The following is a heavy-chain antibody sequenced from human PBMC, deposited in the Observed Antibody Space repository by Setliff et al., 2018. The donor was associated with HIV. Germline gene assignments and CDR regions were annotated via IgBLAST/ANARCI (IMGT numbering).Heavy chain of an antibody. D-gene: IGHD3-22*01. CDR1: GYTFTSSD. J-gene: IGHJ6*03. Sequence: ASVKVSCKASGYTFTSSDIYWVRQATGQGLEWMGWVNPKSGNTGYAQKFQGRVTMTRDTSISTAYMELNNLKFEDTAVYYCARARRDSYDRGRRSHYYIDVWGKGATVTVSS. V-gene: IGHV1-8*02. CDR3: ARARRDSYDRGRRSHYYIDV. CDR2: VNPKSGNT.